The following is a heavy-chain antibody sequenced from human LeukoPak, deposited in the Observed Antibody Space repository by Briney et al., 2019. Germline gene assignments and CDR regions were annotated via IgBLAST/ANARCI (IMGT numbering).Heavy chain of an antibody. CDR1: GGSISRHY. D-gene: IGHD6-19*01. CDR3: ARVFTAVAGPYYFDF. V-gene: IGHV4-4*07. J-gene: IGHJ4*02. Sequence: PSETLSLTCTVSGGSISRHYWSWIRQPAGKGLEGIGRIYSSGNTNYNPSLNSRVTMSVDTSKNQFSLKLTSVTAADTAVYYCARVFTAVAGPYYFDFWGQGTLVTVSS. CDR2: IYSSGNT.